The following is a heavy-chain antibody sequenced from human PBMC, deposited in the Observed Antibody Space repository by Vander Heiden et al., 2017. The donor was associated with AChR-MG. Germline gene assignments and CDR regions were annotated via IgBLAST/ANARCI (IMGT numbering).Heavy chain of an antibody. CDR3: ARDRAYYDSSGALGY. CDR1: GFPFSGYE. CDR2: ISSSGSTI. J-gene: IGHJ4*02. D-gene: IGHD3-22*01. V-gene: IGHV3-48*03. Sequence: EVQLVESGGGLVQPGGSLRLSCAASGFPFSGYEMNWVRQAPGKGLEWVSYISSSGSTIYYADSVKGRFTISRDNAKNSLYLQMNSLRAEDTAVYYCARDRAYYDSSGALGYWGQGTLVTVSS.